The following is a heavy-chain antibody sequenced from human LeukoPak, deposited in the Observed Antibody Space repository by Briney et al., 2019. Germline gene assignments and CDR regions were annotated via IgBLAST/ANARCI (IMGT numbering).Heavy chain of an antibody. CDR1: GFTFSSYS. D-gene: IGHD6-19*01. J-gene: IGHJ4*02. Sequence: GGSLRLSCAASGFTFSSYSMNWVSQAPGKGLEWVSSISSSSSYIYYADSVKGRFTISRDNAKNSLYLQMNSLRAGDTAVYYCARVWGSGWYLDYWGQGTLVTVSS. CDR2: ISSSSSYI. CDR3: ARVWGSGWYLDY. V-gene: IGHV3-21*01.